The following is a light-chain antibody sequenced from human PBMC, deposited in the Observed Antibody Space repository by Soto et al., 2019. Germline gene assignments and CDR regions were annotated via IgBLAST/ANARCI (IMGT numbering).Light chain of an antibody. CDR1: PSVRSTY. Sequence: IVLTQSPGTVSLSPGERATLSCRASPSVRSTYLAWYQHKPGQAPRILIYDVSTRATDIPDRFSGSGSGTDFTLTISRLEPEDFAVYYCQQYGNLPTFGQGTRLEI. J-gene: IGKJ5*01. V-gene: IGKV3-20*01. CDR3: QQYGNLPT. CDR2: DVS.